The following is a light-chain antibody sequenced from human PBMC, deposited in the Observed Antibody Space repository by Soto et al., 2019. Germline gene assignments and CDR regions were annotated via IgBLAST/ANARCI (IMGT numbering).Light chain of an antibody. Sequence: EIVLTQSPGTLSLSPGERAILSCRASQSVGSLLAWYQHNPGQAPRLLIFDASYRAAGIPARFRGSGSGTEFTLTISSLQSEDFAVYYCQQYNSWPPITFGQGTRLEIK. V-gene: IGKV3D-15*01. CDR1: QSVGSL. J-gene: IGKJ5*01. CDR3: QQYNSWPPIT. CDR2: DAS.